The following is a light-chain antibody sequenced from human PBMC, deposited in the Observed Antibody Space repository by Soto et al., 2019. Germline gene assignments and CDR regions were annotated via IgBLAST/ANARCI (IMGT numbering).Light chain of an antibody. J-gene: IGLJ1*01. Sequence: QSVLTQPPSVSAAPGQKVTISCSGSSSNIGNNYISWYQQLPGTAPKLLIHDNNKRPSGIPDRFSGSMSGTSATLGITGLQTGDEADYCCGKWVSGLSAGKVFGTGNKVPX. CDR1: SSNIGNNY. V-gene: IGLV1-51*01. CDR3: GKWVSGLSAGKV. CDR2: DNN.